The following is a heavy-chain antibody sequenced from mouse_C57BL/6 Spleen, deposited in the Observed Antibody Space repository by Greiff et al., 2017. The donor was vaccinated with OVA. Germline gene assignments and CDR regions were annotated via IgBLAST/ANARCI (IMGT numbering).Heavy chain of an antibody. Sequence: EVKLMESGGGLVQSGRSLRLSCATSGFTFSDFYMEWVRQAPGKGLEWIAASRNKANDYTTEYSASVKGRFIVSRDTSQSILYLQMNALRAEDTAIYYCAGDARGSYWYFDVWGTGTTVTVSS. V-gene: IGHV7-1*01. J-gene: IGHJ1*03. CDR3: AGDARGSYWYFDV. CDR1: GFTFSDFY. CDR2: SRNKANDYTT.